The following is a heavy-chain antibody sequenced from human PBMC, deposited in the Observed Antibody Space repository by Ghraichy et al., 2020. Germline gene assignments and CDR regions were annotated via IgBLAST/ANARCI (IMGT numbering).Heavy chain of an antibody. CDR1: GFSLSTSGVG. Sequence: SGPTLVKPTQTLTLTCTFSGFSLSTSGVGVGWIRQPPGKALEWLALIYWNDDKVYSPSLKSRLTITKDTSKNQVVLTMTNMDPVDTAAYYCAHRLRGGDWGLQEGGFDPWGQGTLVTVSS. CDR2: IYWNDDK. CDR3: AHRLRGGDWGLQEGGFDP. J-gene: IGHJ5*02. D-gene: IGHD7-27*01. V-gene: IGHV2-5*01.